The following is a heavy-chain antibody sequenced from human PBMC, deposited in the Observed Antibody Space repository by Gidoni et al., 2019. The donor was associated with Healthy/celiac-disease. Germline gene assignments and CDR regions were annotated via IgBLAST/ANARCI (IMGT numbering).Heavy chain of an antibody. CDR3: ARDLAVAGPHYYYYGMDV. CDR2: INRDGSST. Sequence: EVQLVESGGGLVQPGGSLRLSCAASGFTFSSSWMHWVRQAPGKGLVWVSRINRDGSSTSYADSVKGRFTISRDNAKNTLYLQMNSLRAEDTAVYYCARDLAVAGPHYYYYGMDVWGQGTTVTVSS. D-gene: IGHD6-19*01. V-gene: IGHV3-74*01. J-gene: IGHJ6*02. CDR1: GFTFSSSW.